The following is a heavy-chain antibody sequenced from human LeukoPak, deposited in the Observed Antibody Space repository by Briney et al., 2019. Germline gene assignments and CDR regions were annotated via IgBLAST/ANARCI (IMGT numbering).Heavy chain of an antibody. CDR2: INPSDGNT. V-gene: IGHV1-46*01. CDR1: GYTFTTYK. J-gene: IGHJ4*02. Sequence: ASVKVSCKASGYTFTTYKMHWVRQAPGQGLEWVGIINPSDGNTRNAQKFQGRVTMTRDTSTSTVYMELSSLRSGDTAVYYCAKDGGSYSADYWGQGTLVTASS. CDR3: AKDGGSYSADY. D-gene: IGHD1-26*01.